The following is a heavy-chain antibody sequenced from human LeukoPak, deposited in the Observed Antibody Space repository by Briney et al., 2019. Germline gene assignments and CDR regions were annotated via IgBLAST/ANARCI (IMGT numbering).Heavy chain of an antibody. CDR1: GDSISSTSHY. J-gene: IGHJ5*02. CDR3: ARHYGP. CDR2: IYFTGST. Sequence: ASETLSLTCTVSGDSISSTSHYWDWIRQPPGKGPEWIGNIYFTGSTYYCPSLKSRVTISVDRSKNQFSLRLSSVTAADTAVYYCARHYGPWGQGTLVTVSS. D-gene: IGHD3-10*01. V-gene: IGHV4-39*01.